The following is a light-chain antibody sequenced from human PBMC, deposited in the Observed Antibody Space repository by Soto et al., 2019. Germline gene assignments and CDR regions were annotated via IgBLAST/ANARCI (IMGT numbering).Light chain of an antibody. J-gene: IGLJ2*01. CDR2: YDS. CDR1: HIGSKS. V-gene: IGLV3-21*04. Sequence: SYELTQPPSVSVAPGKTARITCGGNHIGSKSVHWYQQKPGQAPVLVIYYDSDRPSGIPERFSGSNSGNTATLTISRVEAGDEADYYCQVWDSSSDHRGVVFGGGTKLTVL. CDR3: QVWDSSSDHRGVV.